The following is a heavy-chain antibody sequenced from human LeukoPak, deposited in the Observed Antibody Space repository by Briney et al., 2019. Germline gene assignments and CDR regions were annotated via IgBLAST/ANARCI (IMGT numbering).Heavy chain of an antibody. J-gene: IGHJ3*02. D-gene: IGHD6-13*01. Sequence: SETLSLTCTVSGGSISSYYWSWIRQPPGKGLEWIGYIYYSGSTNYNPSLKSRVTISVDASKNQFSLKLSSVTAADTAVYYCARGFSSRRQLVLESDAFDIWGQGTMVTVSS. CDR1: GGSISSYY. CDR2: IYYSGST. CDR3: ARGFSSRRQLVLESDAFDI. V-gene: IGHV4-59*01.